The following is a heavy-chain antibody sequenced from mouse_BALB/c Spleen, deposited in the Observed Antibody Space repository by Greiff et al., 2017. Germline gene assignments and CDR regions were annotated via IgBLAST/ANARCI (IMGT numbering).Heavy chain of an antibody. V-gene: IGHV3-2*02. D-gene: IGHD2-1*01. CDR1: GYSITSDYA. Sequence: EVQGVESGPGLVKPSQSLSLTCTVTGYSITSDYAWNWIRQFPGNKLEWMGYISYSGSTSYNPSLKSRISITRDTSKNQFFLQLNSVTTEDTATYYCARGDGNYDAMDYWGQGTSVTVSS. CDR3: ARGDGNYDAMDY. CDR2: ISYSGST. J-gene: IGHJ4*01.